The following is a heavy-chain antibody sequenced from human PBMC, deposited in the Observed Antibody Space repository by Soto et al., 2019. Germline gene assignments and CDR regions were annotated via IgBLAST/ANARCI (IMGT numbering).Heavy chain of an antibody. CDR2: ISYDGSNK. CDR1: GFTFSSYA. Sequence: QVQLVESGGGVVQPGRSLRLSCAASGFTFSSYAMHWVRQAPGKGLEWVAVISYDGSNKYYADSVKGRFTISRDNSKNTLYLQMNSLRAEDTAVYYCARHHVVVAATFRASYYGMDVWGQGTTVTVSS. D-gene: IGHD2-15*01. V-gene: IGHV3-30-3*01. J-gene: IGHJ6*02. CDR3: ARHHVVVAATFRASYYGMDV.